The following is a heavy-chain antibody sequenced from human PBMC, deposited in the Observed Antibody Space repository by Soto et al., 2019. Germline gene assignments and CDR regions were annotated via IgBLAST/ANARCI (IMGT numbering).Heavy chain of an antibody. J-gene: IGHJ4*02. D-gene: IGHD5-12*01. Sequence: QIPLKESGPPLVRPAQPLTLTCAFSGFSLTTTSMAVAWIRQPPGKPLEWLALIYWDDDQRYSPSLKDRLTISKDTSMSRLVLTISNMNPEDTANYFCDNAVYDDLTSFHHWAPGPLVTVSS. V-gene: IGHV2-5*02. CDR1: GFSLTTTSMA. CDR2: IYWDDDQ. CDR3: DNAVYDDLTSFHH.